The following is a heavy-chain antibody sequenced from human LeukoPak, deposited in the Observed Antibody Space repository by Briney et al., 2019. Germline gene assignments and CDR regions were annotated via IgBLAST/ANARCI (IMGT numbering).Heavy chain of an antibody. CDR2: IYYIGSA. D-gene: IGHD3-16*01. Sequence: TSETLSLTCTVSGVSISINYWSWIRQPPGKGLEWIGYIYYIGSANYNPSLKSRVTISLDTPKNQFSLKLSSVTAADTAVYYCARHVVRLGYSYGMDVWGQGTTVTVSS. CDR1: GVSISINY. CDR3: ARHVVRLGYSYGMDV. V-gene: IGHV4-59*08. J-gene: IGHJ6*02.